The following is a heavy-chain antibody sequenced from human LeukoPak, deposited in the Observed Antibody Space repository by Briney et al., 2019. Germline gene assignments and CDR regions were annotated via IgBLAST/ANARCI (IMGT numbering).Heavy chain of an antibody. CDR2: INPSGGST. V-gene: IGHV1-46*01. Sequence: ASVKVSCKASGYTFTSYYMHWVRQAPGQGLEWMGIINPSGGSTSYAQKFQGRVTMTRDTSTSTVYVELSSLRSEDTAVYYCARDRGSGWYEGVFDYWGQGTLVTVSS. CDR3: ARDRGSGWYEGVFDY. D-gene: IGHD6-19*01. CDR1: GYTFTSYY. J-gene: IGHJ4*02.